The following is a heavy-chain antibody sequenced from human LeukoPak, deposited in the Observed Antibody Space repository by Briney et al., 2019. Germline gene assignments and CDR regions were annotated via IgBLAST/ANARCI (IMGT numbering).Heavy chain of an antibody. Sequence: SETLSLTCAVYDGSFSNYYWSWIRQPPGKGLEWIGEINHSGSTNYNPSLKSRVTISVDTSKNQFSLKLSSVTAADTAVYYCARHYGPWGQGTLVTVSS. CDR3: ARHYGP. CDR1: DGSFSNYY. CDR2: INHSGST. J-gene: IGHJ4*02. D-gene: IGHD3-16*01. V-gene: IGHV4-34*01.